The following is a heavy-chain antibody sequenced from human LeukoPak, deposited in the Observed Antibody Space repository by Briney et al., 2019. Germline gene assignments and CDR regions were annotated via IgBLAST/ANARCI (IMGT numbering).Heavy chain of an antibody. V-gene: IGHV4-34*01. CDR3: AREGRRIAARPGWFDP. Sequence: SETLSLTCAVYGGSFSGYYWGWIRQPPGKGLEWIGEINHSGSTNYNPSLKSRVTISVDTSKNQFSLKLSSVTAADTAVYYCAREGRRIAARPGWFDPWGQGTLVTVSS. J-gene: IGHJ5*02. D-gene: IGHD6-6*01. CDR1: GGSFSGYY. CDR2: INHSGST.